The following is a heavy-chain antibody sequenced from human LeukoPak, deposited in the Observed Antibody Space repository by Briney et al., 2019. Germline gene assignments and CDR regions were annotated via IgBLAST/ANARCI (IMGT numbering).Heavy chain of an antibody. CDR1: GFTFSNYG. D-gene: IGHD1-1*01. CDR3: ARDGRATTGTTGSLGAHY. Sequence: GGSLRLSCAASGFTFSNYGMSWVRQAPGKGLEWVSSISGSGGNTYYADSVKGRFTISRDNSKNTLYPQMNSLRAEDTAVYYCARDGRATTGTTGSLGAHYWGQGTLVTVSS. V-gene: IGHV3-23*01. J-gene: IGHJ4*02. CDR2: ISGSGGNT.